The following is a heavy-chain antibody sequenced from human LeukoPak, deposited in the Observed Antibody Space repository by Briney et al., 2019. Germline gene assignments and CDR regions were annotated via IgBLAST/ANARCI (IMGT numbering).Heavy chain of an antibody. CDR2: ISYDGSNK. Sequence: PGRSLRLSCAASGFTFSSYAMHWVRQAPGKGLEWVAVISYDGSNKYYADSVKGRFTISRDNSKNTLYLQMNSLRAEDTAVYYCAREGPYGDYVFGAFDIWGQGIMVTVSS. V-gene: IGHV3-30-3*01. CDR1: GFTFSSYA. CDR3: AREGPYGDYVFGAFDI. D-gene: IGHD4-17*01. J-gene: IGHJ3*02.